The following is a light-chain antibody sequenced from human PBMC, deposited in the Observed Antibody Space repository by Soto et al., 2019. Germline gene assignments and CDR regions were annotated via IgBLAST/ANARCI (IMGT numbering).Light chain of an antibody. CDR3: QQYGSSPLT. CDR2: GAS. J-gene: IGKJ4*01. V-gene: IGKV3-20*01. CDR1: QSVDSY. Sequence: EIVLTQSPATLSLSPGERATLSCRASQSVDSYLAWYQQTPGQAPRLLIYGASNRATGIPARFSGSGSGTDFTLTISSLEPEDFAVYYCQQYGSSPLTFGGGTKVDIK.